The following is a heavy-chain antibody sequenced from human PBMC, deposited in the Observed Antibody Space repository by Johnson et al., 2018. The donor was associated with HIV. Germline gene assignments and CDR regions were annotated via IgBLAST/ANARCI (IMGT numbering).Heavy chain of an antibody. CDR3: AKDASSGWAGAFDM. D-gene: IGHD6-19*01. J-gene: IGHJ3*02. CDR1: GFTFSSYG. Sequence: QMLLVESGGGVVQPGRSLRLSCAASGFTFSSYGMHWVRQAPGKGLEWVAVISYDGSNKYYADSVKGRFTISRDNSKNTLYLQMNSLRAEDTALYYCAKDASSGWAGAFDMWGQGTMVTVSS. CDR2: ISYDGSNK. V-gene: IGHV3-30*18.